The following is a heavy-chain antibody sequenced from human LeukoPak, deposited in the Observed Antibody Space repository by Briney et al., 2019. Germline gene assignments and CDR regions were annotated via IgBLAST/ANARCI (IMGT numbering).Heavy chain of an antibody. CDR3: ATLGDDTTVTKDY. CDR1: GWPFSGYY. D-gene: IGHD4-17*01. CDR2: INHSGST. Sequence: SETLSLTCAVYGWPFSGYYMSWIRQPPGKGLEWIGEINHSGSTNYNPSLKSRVTISVDTSKNQFSLKLSSVTAADTAVYYCATLGDDTTVTKDYWGQGTLVTVSS. V-gene: IGHV4-34*01. J-gene: IGHJ4*02.